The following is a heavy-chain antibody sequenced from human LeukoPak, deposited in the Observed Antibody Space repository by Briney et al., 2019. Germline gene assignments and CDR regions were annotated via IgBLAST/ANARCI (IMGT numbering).Heavy chain of an antibody. CDR3: AKGRWGLTINNFDL. CDR2: ISDRGDST. J-gene: IGHJ3*01. V-gene: IGHV3-53*01. CDR1: GFTVSSNY. Sequence: GGSLRLSCAASGFTVSSNYKSWVRQAPGKGLEWVAVISDRGDSTYYGDSVKGRFTISRDSSKNTLYLQMNSLGGEDTALYYCAKGRWGLTINNFDLWGQGTMVTVSS. D-gene: IGHD3/OR15-3a*01.